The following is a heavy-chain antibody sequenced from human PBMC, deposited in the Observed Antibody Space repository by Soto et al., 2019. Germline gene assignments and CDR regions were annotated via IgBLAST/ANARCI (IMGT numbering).Heavy chain of an antibody. J-gene: IGHJ6*02. CDR1: GYSFTSYW. Sequence: GESLKISCKGSGYSFTSYWISWVRQMPGKGLEWMGRIDPSDSYTNYSPSFQGHVTISADKSISTAYLQWSSLKASDTAMYYCARYPATDIVVVVAATSGMDVWGQGTTVTVS. D-gene: IGHD2-15*01. CDR2: IDPSDSYT. CDR3: ARYPATDIVVVVAATSGMDV. V-gene: IGHV5-10-1*01.